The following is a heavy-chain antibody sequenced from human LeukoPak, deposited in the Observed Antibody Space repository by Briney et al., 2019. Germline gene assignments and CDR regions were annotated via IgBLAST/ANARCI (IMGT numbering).Heavy chain of an antibody. CDR3: ARVAYSYGTNWFDP. J-gene: IGHJ5*02. Sequence: VASVKVSCKASGYTFTGYYMHWVRQAPGQGLEWMGWINPNSGGTNYAQKFQGRVTMTRDTSIGTAYMELSRLRSDDTAVYYCARVAYSYGTNWFDPWGQGTLVTVSS. CDR1: GYTFTGYY. V-gene: IGHV1-2*02. D-gene: IGHD5-18*01. CDR2: INPNSGGT.